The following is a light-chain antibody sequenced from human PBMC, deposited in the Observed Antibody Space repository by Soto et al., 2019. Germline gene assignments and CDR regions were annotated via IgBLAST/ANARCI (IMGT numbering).Light chain of an antibody. CDR2: DTS. CDR3: KQYGTSEII. CDR1: QSLANSF. V-gene: IGKV3-20*01. J-gene: IGKJ5*01. Sequence: EFVLTQSPGTLSLSPGERATLSCRASQSLANSFIAWYQQKPGQAPRLLIYDTSSRASGIPDRFSGSGSGTEFTLTISRLETEDFAVFYCKQYGTSEIIFGQGTRLAIK.